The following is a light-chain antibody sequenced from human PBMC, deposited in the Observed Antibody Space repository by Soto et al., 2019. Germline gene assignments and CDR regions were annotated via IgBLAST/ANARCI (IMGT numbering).Light chain of an antibody. CDR1: QSVSSSY. CDR3: QQRSNWPPQT. CDR2: GAS. J-gene: IGKJ1*01. V-gene: IGKV3D-20*02. Sequence: EIVLTQSPGTLSLSPGERATLSCRASQSVSSSYLAWYQQKPGQAPRLLIYGASNRATGIPARFSGSGSGTDFTLTISSLEPEDFAVYYCQQRSNWPPQTFGQGTKVDIK.